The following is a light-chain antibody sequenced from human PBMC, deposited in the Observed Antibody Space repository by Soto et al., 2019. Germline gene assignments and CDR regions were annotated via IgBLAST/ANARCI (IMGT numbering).Light chain of an antibody. Sequence: DIQIIQSPSSVSASVGERVTISCGASQSITSHFNWYHQKPGKAPKLLIYAAASLEGGVPSRFSGSGSGTEFTLTISSLHPEPAGTYYCQHTYSTPRTLGQGTKVDIK. J-gene: IGKJ1*01. CDR3: QHTYSTPRT. V-gene: IGKV1-39*01. CDR1: QSITSH. CDR2: AAA.